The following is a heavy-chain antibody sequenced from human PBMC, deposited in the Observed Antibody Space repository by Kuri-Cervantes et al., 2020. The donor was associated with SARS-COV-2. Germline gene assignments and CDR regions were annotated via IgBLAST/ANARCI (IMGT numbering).Heavy chain of an antibody. D-gene: IGHD3-22*01. CDR3: AIIDSGCYYDSSGYYYFDY. CDR1: GFTFSSYA. J-gene: IGHJ4*02. V-gene: IGHV3-23*01. Sequence: GESLKISCAASGFTFSSYAMSWVRQAPGKGLEWVSTITDNGDRSYYAGPVKGRFVISRDNAKNSLYLQMNSLRAEDTAVYYCAIIDSGCYYDSSGYYYFDYWGQGTLVTVSS. CDR2: ITDNGDRS.